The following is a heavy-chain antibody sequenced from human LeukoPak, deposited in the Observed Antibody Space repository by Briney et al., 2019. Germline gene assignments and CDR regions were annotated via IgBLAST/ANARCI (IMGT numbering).Heavy chain of an antibody. CDR3: ARDADHHYYDSSGYFDY. J-gene: IGHJ4*02. D-gene: IGHD3-22*01. CDR1: GGSISSYY. CDR2: IYYSGST. Sequence: SETLSLTCTVSGGSISSYYWSWIRQPPGKGLEWIGYIYYSGSTNYNPSLKSRVTISVDTSKNQFSLKLSSVTAADTAVYYCARDADHHYYDSSGYFDYWGQGTLVTVSS. V-gene: IGHV4-59*01.